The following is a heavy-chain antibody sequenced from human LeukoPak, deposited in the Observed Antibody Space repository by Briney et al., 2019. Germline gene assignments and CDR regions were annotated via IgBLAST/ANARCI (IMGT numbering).Heavy chain of an antibody. CDR3: ARAPIEGVTPFDP. CDR1: GGTFSSYA. D-gene: IGHD2-21*02. Sequence: SVKVSCKASGGTFSSYAISWVRQAPGQGLEWMGGIIPIFTTANYAQKFQGRVTITADESTSTAYMELSSLRSEDTAVYYCARAPIEGVTPFDPWGQGTLVTVSS. V-gene: IGHV1-69*13. J-gene: IGHJ5*02. CDR2: IIPIFTTA.